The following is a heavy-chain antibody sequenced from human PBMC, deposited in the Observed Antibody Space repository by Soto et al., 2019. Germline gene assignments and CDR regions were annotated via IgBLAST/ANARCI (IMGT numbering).Heavy chain of an antibody. Sequence: QVQLVQSEAEVRKPGAAVKVSCKASGYTFKSNGITWVRQAPGQGLEWMGWIRPYNGNTQNAQRFQGRVTMTTDTTTSRAYMALSSPRYDDTALYYCARLVAVANGSEYYYYGLAVWGQGTTVTASS. V-gene: IGHV1-18*04. CDR2: IRPYNGNT. D-gene: IGHD2-15*01. CDR1: GYTFKSNG. CDR3: ARLVAVANGSEYYYYGLAV. J-gene: IGHJ6*02.